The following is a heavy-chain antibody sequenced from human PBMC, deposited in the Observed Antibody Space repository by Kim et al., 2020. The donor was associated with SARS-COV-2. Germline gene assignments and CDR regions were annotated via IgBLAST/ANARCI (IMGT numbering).Heavy chain of an antibody. J-gene: IGHJ4*02. CDR3: AKVDDYGGNTDF. D-gene: IGHD4-17*01. CDR1: GFTFDDYA. Sequence: GGSLRLSCAASGFTFDDYAMHWVRQAPGKGLEWVSGISWNSGSMGYADSVQGRFTISSDNAKNSLYLQMNSLRAEDTALYYCAKVDDYGGNTDFWGQGTLVTVSS. CDR2: ISWNSGSM. V-gene: IGHV3-9*01.